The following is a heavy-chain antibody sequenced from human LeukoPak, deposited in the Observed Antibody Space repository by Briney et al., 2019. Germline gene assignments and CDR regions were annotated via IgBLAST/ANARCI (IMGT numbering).Heavy chain of an antibody. CDR3: ARGRGDGYNSGAFDI. J-gene: IGHJ3*02. D-gene: IGHD5-24*01. Sequence: SVKVSCKASGGTFSSYAISWVRQAPGQGLEWMGGIIPIFGTANYAQKFQGRATITADESTSTAYMKLSSLRSEDTAVYYCARGRGDGYNSGAFDIWGQGTMVTVSS. V-gene: IGHV1-69*13. CDR2: IIPIFGTA. CDR1: GGTFSSYA.